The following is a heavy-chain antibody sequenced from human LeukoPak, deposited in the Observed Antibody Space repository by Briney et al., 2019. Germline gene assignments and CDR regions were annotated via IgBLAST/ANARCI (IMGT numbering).Heavy chain of an antibody. Sequence: SETLSLTCTVSGGSISSGSYYWSWIRQPAGRGLEWIGRIYASGSTNYNPSLKSRVTISVDTSKNQFSLKLSSVTAADTAVYYCAREDGDYGSAQWGQGTLVTVSS. V-gene: IGHV4-61*02. J-gene: IGHJ4*02. D-gene: IGHD4-17*01. CDR3: AREDGDYGSAQ. CDR2: IYASGST. CDR1: GGSISSGSYY.